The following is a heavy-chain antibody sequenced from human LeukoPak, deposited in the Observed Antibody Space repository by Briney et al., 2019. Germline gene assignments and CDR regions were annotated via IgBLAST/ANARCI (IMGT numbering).Heavy chain of an antibody. Sequence: GASVKVSCKASGGTFSSYAISWVRQAPGQGLEWMGGIIPIFGTANYAQKFQGRVTITADESTSTAYMELSSLRSEDTAVYYCATDLGQQLVRWFDPWGQGTLVTVSS. CDR2: IIPIFGTA. V-gene: IGHV1-69*13. J-gene: IGHJ5*02. CDR1: GGTFSSYA. CDR3: ATDLGQQLVRWFDP. D-gene: IGHD6-13*01.